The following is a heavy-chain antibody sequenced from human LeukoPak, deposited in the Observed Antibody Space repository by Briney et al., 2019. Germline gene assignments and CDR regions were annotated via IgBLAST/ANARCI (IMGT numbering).Heavy chain of an antibody. CDR1: GFTFSGSA. V-gene: IGHV3-73*01. D-gene: IGHD3-10*01. CDR2: IRSKANSYAT. Sequence: GGSLRLSCAASGFTFSGSAMHWVRQASGKGLEWVGRIRSKANSYATAYAASVKGRFTISRDDSKNTAYLQMNSLKTEDTAVYYCTRPDSGKDYWGQGTLVTVSS. J-gene: IGHJ4*02. CDR3: TRPDSGKDY.